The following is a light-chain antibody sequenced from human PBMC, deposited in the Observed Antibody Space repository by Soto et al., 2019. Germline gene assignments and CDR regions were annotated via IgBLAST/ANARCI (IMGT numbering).Light chain of an antibody. CDR3: QVWDSSSDPWV. V-gene: IGLV3-21*04. CDR2: YDS. J-gene: IGLJ3*02. Sequence: SYELTQPPSVSVAPGKTARITCGGNNIGSKSVHWYQQKPGQAPVLVIYYDSDRPSGIPERFSGSNSGNTSTLTISRVEAGDEVDYYCQVWDSSSDPWVFGGGTKLNVL. CDR1: NIGSKS.